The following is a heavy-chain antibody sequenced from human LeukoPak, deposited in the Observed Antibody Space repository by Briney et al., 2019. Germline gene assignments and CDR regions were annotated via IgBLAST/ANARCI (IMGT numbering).Heavy chain of an antibody. D-gene: IGHD6-19*01. V-gene: IGHV4-39*01. CDR3: ARQGIAVAGDFDY. CDR1: GGSISSSSYY. Sequence: SETLSLTCTVSGGSISSSSYYWGWIRQPPWKGLEWIGSIYYSGSTYYNPSPKSRVTISVDTSKNQFSLKLSYVTAADTAVYYCARQGIAVAGDFDYWGQGTLVTVSS. CDR2: IYYSGST. J-gene: IGHJ4*02.